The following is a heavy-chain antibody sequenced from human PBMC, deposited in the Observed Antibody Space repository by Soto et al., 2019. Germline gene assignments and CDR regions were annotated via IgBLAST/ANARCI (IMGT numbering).Heavy chain of an antibody. V-gene: IGHV3-74*01. J-gene: IGHJ4*02. CDR3: ARGGAMGVDY. Sequence: AGSLRLSCTASRFAFNDRWIHWVRQAPGKGLVWVSRIDGPASTTNYADSVKGRFTTSRDNAKNIAFLHMNSLTDEDTAVYYCARGGAMGVDYWGQGTLVTVSS. CDR2: IDGPASTT. D-gene: IGHD1-26*01. CDR1: RFAFNDRW.